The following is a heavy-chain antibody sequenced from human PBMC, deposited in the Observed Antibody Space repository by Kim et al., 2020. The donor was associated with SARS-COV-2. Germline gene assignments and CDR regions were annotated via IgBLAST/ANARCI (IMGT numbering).Heavy chain of an antibody. CDR2: IYYSGST. CDR3: ARLGYSSSWSSY. Sequence: SETLSLTCTVSGGSISSSSYYWGWIRQPPGKGLEWIGSIYYSGSTYYNPSLKSRVTISVDTSKNQFSLKLSSVTAADMAVYYCARLGYSSSWSSYWGQGTLVTVSS. V-gene: IGHV4-39*01. J-gene: IGHJ4*02. CDR1: GGSISSSSYY. D-gene: IGHD6-13*01.